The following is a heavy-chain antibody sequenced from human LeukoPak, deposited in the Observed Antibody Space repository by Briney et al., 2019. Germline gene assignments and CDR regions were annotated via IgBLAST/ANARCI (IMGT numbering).Heavy chain of an antibody. V-gene: IGHV3-43D*03. CDR3: AKGQLLDYSFYYMDV. Sequence: AGGSLRLSCAASGFTFDENAMHWVRQAPGKGLEWVSLISWNGDNTYYADSVKGRFTISRDNSKNSLYLQMNSLRAEDTALYYCAKGQLLDYSFYYMDVWGKGTTVTVSS. J-gene: IGHJ6*03. D-gene: IGHD3-16*01. CDR2: ISWNGDNT. CDR1: GFTFDENA.